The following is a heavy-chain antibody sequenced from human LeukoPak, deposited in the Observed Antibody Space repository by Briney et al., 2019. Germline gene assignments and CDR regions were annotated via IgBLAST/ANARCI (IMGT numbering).Heavy chain of an antibody. Sequence: SETLSLTCTVSGGSISSYYWSWSRQPPGKGLEWIGYIYYSGSTNYNPSLKSRVTISLDTSKNQFSLKLSSVTAADTAVYYCARIHRYCSGGACYVLDNWGQGTLVAVSS. CDR1: GGSISSYY. CDR2: IYYSGST. V-gene: IGHV4-59*01. J-gene: IGHJ4*02. CDR3: ARIHRYCSGGACYVLDN. D-gene: IGHD2-15*01.